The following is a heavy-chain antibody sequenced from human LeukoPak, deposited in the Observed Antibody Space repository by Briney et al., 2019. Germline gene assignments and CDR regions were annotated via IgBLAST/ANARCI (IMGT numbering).Heavy chain of an antibody. V-gene: IGHV1-18*01. J-gene: IGHJ4*02. CDR1: GYTFTSYG. CDR2: ISTYNGDT. CDR3: ARDPGQYYDILTGYYTPYYFDN. D-gene: IGHD3-9*01. Sequence: ASVKVSCKASGYTFTSYGVSWVRQAPGQGLGWMGWISTYNGDTDYAQKLQGRLTMTTDTSTSTAYMELRSLRSDDTAVYYCARDPGQYYDILTGYYTPYYFDNWGQGTLVTVSS.